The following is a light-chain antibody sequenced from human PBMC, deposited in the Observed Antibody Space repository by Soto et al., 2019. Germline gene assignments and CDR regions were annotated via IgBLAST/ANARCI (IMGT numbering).Light chain of an antibody. Sequence: SYELTQPPSVSVSPGQTARITCSGDALSKQYAYWYQQKPGQAPAVVIYKDSERPSGIPERFSGSSSETTVTLTISGVQAEDEADYYCQSADSSGTYYVFGTGTKLTVL. V-gene: IGLV3-25*02. CDR3: QSADSSGTYYV. J-gene: IGLJ1*01. CDR2: KDS. CDR1: ALSKQY.